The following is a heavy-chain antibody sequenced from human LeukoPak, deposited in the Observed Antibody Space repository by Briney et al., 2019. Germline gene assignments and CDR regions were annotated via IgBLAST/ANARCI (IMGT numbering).Heavy chain of an antibody. CDR2: VIPIFGTA. Sequence: SVKVSCKASGGTFSSYAISWVRQAPGQGLEWMGGVIPIFGTANYAQKFQGRVTITADESTSTAYMELSSLRSEDTAVYYCARGLLLDSYGHISFDYWGQGTLVTVSS. CDR3: ARGLLLDSYGHISFDY. D-gene: IGHD5-18*01. J-gene: IGHJ4*02. CDR1: GGTFSSYA. V-gene: IGHV1-69*13.